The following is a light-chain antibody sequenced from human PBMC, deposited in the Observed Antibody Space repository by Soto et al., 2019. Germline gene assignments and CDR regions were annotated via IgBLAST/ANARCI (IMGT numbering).Light chain of an antibody. CDR3: QQDKSYPFT. Sequence: DIQMTQSPSTLSASVGDRVTITCRASQSISDWLAWYQQKPGKGPYLLIYDASTSESGVPSRFSGSGYGIEFTINIRSLQAYDFATYYCQQDKSYPFTFGQGPKLEIK. J-gene: IGKJ2*01. CDR2: DAS. V-gene: IGKV1-5*01. CDR1: QSISDW.